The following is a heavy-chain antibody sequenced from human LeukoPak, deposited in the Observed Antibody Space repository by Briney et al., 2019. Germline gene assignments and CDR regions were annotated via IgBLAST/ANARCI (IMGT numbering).Heavy chain of an antibody. Sequence: GGSLRLSCAASGFVFSNYAMHWVRQAPGKGLEWVTFIRYDGSNKYYAESVKGRFTISRDNSENTLYLQMNSLRAEDTAVYYCAKAIHSSSSGVVDYWGQGTLVTVSS. D-gene: IGHD6-6*01. CDR3: AKAIHSSSSGVVDY. V-gene: IGHV3-30*02. CDR2: IRYDGSNK. J-gene: IGHJ4*02. CDR1: GFVFSNYA.